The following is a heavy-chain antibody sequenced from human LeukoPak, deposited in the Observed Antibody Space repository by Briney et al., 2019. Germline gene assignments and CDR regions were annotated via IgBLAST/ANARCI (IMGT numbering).Heavy chain of an antibody. CDR1: GSTFSSYG. CDR3: AKDREIYYYYYMDV. J-gene: IGHJ6*03. D-gene: IGHD3-10*01. CDR2: IRYDGSNK. Sequence: TGGSLRLSCAASGSTFSSYGMHWVRQAPGKGLEWVAFIRYDGSNKYYADSVKGRFTISRDNSKNTLYLQMNSLRAEDTAVYYCAKDREIYYYYYMDVWGKGTTVTVSS. V-gene: IGHV3-30*02.